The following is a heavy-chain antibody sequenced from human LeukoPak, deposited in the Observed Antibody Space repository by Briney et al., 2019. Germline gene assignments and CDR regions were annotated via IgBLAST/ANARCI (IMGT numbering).Heavy chain of an antibody. J-gene: IGHJ3*02. Sequence: ASVKVSCKASGYTFTTYAMHWVRQAPGQRLEWMGWINTGNGNTKYSQKFQGRVTITRDTSASTAYVELSSLRSEDTAVYYCAREALWFGHAFDIWGQGTMVTVSS. CDR3: AREALWFGHAFDI. D-gene: IGHD3-10*01. V-gene: IGHV1-3*04. CDR1: GYTFTTYA. CDR2: INTGNGNT.